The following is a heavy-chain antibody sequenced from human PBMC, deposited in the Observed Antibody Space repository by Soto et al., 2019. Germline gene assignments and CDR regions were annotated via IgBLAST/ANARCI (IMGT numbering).Heavy chain of an antibody. CDR2: ISYDGSKE. Sequence: QVQLVESGGGVVQPGRSLRLSCAASGFTFSSYGMHWVRQAPGKGLEWVAVISYDGSKEYYADSVKGRITIPRDNSKNTLYLQMSSLRAEDTAVYYCAKDKGPVDYCYGMDVWGQGTTVTVSS. CDR1: GFTFSSYG. V-gene: IGHV3-30*18. J-gene: IGHJ6*02. CDR3: AKDKGPVDYCYGMDV.